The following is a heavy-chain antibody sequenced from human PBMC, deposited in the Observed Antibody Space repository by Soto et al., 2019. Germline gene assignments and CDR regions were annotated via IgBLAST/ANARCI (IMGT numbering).Heavy chain of an antibody. CDR2: MNPGSGDT. CDR1: GYSFTNND. V-gene: IGHV1-8*01. D-gene: IGHD3-16*01. Sequence: ASVKVSCKASGYSFTNNDVGWVRQATGQGLEWMGWMNPGSGDTGYAQKFQGRVTMTRDISTATAYMELSSLRSDDTAIYYCARMATFGSLNWFDPWGQGTLVTVSS. CDR3: ARMATFGSLNWFDP. J-gene: IGHJ5*02.